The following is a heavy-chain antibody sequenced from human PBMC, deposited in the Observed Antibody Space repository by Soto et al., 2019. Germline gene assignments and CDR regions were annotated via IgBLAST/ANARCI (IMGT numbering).Heavy chain of an antibody. CDR2: IYPGDSDT. J-gene: IGHJ6*02. Sequence: ESLKISCKGSGYSFTSYWIGWVRQMPGKGLEWMGIIYPGDSDTRYSPSFQGQVTISADKSISTAYLQWSSLKASDTAMYYCARYRPYDSSGYYWSYYYYGMDVWGQGTTVTVSS. CDR3: ARYRPYDSSGYYWSYYYYGMDV. V-gene: IGHV5-51*01. CDR1: GYSFTSYW. D-gene: IGHD3-22*01.